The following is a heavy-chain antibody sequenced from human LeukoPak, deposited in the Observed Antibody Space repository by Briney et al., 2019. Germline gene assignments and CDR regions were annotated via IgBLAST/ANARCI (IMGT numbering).Heavy chain of an antibody. CDR3: ARADYYGSGSHFDY. CDR2: INHSGST. V-gene: IGHV4-34*09. J-gene: IGHJ4*02. D-gene: IGHD3-10*01. CDR1: GGSFSGYY. Sequence: KPSETLSLTCAVYGGSFSGYYWSWIRQPPGKGLEWIGEINHSGSTYYNPSLKSRVTISVDTSKNQFSLKLSSVTAADTAVYYCARADYYGSGSHFDYWGQGTLVTVSS.